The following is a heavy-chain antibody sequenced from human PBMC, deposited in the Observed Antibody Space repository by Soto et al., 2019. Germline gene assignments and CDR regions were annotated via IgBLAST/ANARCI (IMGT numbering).Heavy chain of an antibody. D-gene: IGHD5-18*01. CDR1: GYTFTSYA. Sequence: ASVKVSCKASGYTFTSYAMHWVRQAPGQRLEWMGWINAGNGNTKYSQKFQGRVTITRDTSASTAYMELSSLRSEDTAVYYCAREPDSYGYNYFDYWGQGTLVTVSS. CDR3: AREPDSYGYNYFDY. J-gene: IGHJ4*02. V-gene: IGHV1-3*01. CDR2: INAGNGNT.